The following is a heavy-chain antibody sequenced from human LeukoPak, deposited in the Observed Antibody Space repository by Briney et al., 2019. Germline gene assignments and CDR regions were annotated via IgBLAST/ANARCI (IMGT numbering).Heavy chain of an antibody. CDR3: ARGGRMSSGWYSS. CDR1: GGSISSTSYY. CDR2: INHSGST. D-gene: IGHD6-19*01. J-gene: IGHJ5*02. V-gene: IGHV4-39*07. Sequence: SETLSLTCTVSGGSISSTSYYWGWIRQPPGKGLEWIGEINHSGSTNYNPSLKSRVTISVDTSKNQFSLKLSSVTAADTAVYYCARGGRMSSGWYSSWGQGTLVTVSS.